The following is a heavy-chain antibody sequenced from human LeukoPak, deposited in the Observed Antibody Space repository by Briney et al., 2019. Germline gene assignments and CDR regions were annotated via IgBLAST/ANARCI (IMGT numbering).Heavy chain of an antibody. CDR3: ARGGQWLVWSKYYFHY. CDR1: GGSISSYY. V-gene: IGHV4-59*01. Sequence: SETLSLTCTVSGGSISSYYWSWIRQPPGKGLEWIGYIYYSGGTNYNPSLKSRVTISVDTSKNQFSLKLSSVTAADTAVYYCARGGQWLVWSKYYFHYWGQGNLVTVSS. CDR2: IYYSGGT. D-gene: IGHD6-19*01. J-gene: IGHJ4*02.